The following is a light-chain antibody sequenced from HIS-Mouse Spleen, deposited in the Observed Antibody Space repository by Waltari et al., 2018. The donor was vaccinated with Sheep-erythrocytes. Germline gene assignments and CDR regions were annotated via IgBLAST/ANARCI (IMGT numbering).Light chain of an antibody. CDR3: CSYAGSYNHV. Sequence: QSALTQPRSVSGSPGQSVTISCTGTSSDVGGYNYVSWYQQHPGKAPNLMIYDVSKRPSGVPDRFSGYKSGNTASLTISGLQAEDEADYYCCSYAGSYNHVFATGTKVTVL. CDR2: DVS. V-gene: IGLV2-11*01. CDR1: SSDVGGYNY. J-gene: IGLJ1*01.